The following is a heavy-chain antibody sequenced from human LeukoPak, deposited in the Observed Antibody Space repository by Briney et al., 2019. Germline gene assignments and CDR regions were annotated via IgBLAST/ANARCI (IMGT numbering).Heavy chain of an antibody. CDR1: GGSISSGDYY. J-gene: IGHJ5*02. CDR2: IYYSGST. D-gene: IGHD2-2*01. CDR3: ASIGCSSTGCQNNWFDP. Sequence: SETLSLTCTVSGGSISSGDYYWSWIRQPPGKGLEWIGYIYYSGSTYYNPSLKSRVTISVDTSKNQFSLKLSSVTAADTAVYYCASIGCSSTGCQNNWFDPWGQGTLVTVSS. V-gene: IGHV4-30-4*01.